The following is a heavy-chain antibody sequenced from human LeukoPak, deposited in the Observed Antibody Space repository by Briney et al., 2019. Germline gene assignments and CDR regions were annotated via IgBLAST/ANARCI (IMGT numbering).Heavy chain of an antibody. CDR3: ARGSSSSGFDP. Sequence: GASVKVSCKASGYTFTGYYMHWVRQAPGQGLEWMGWISAYNGNTNYAQKLQGRVTMTTDTSTSTAYMELRSLRSDDTAVYYCARGSSSSGFDPWGQGTLVTVSS. CDR2: ISAYNGNT. D-gene: IGHD6-6*01. J-gene: IGHJ5*02. V-gene: IGHV1-18*04. CDR1: GYTFTGYY.